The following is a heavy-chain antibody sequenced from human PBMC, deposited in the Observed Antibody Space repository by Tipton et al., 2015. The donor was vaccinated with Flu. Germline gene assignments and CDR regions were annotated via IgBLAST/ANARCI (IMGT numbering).Heavy chain of an antibody. CDR1: GGSISSSSYY. CDR2: IYYSGST. V-gene: IGHV4-39*07. J-gene: IGHJ4*02. CDR3: ARGRITMVRGVSD. Sequence: GLVKPSETLSLTCTVSGGSISSSSYYWGWIRQPPGKGPEWIGSIYYSGSTNYNPSLKSRVTISVDTSKNQFSLKLSSVTAADTAVYYCARGRITMVRGVSDWGQGTLVTVSS. D-gene: IGHD3-10*01.